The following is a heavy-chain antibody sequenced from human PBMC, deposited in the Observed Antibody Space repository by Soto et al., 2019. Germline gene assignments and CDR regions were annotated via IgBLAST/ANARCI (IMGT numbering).Heavy chain of an antibody. J-gene: IGHJ4*01. V-gene: IGHV6-1*01. CDR2: TYYRSKWYY. Sequence: SQTLSLTCAIAGDSVSSNSAGWSWVRQSPSRGLEWLGRTYYRSKWYYEYAVSVRGRITINPDTSKNQYSLQLNSVTPEDTAVYFCARGEQYSGRIFDYWGQGTLVTV. D-gene: IGHD1-26*01. CDR3: ARGEQYSGRIFDY. CDR1: GDSVSSNSAG.